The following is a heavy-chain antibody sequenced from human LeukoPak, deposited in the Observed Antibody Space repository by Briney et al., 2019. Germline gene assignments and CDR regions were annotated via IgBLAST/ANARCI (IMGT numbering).Heavy chain of an antibody. Sequence: GGSLRLSCAASGFTLSKHPMYWVRQAPGKGLEWVSSLSDTGDSRRYADSVKGRFTISRDSARSALYLQMNSLRAEDTAVYYCAKGDCASGSCYFDDWGQGSQVTVSS. CDR2: LSDTGDSR. CDR3: AKGDCASGSCYFDD. D-gene: IGHD2-8*01. CDR1: GFTLSKHP. J-gene: IGHJ4*02. V-gene: IGHV3-23*01.